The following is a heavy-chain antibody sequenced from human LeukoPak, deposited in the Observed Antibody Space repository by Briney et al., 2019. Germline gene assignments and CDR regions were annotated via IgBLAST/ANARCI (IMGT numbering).Heavy chain of an antibody. V-gene: IGHV3-48*04. D-gene: IGHD4-17*01. CDR1: GVTFSNSA. Sequence: PGGSLRLSCAASGVTFSNSALSWVRQAPGRGLEWVAYISSSSSNIHYADSVKGRFTISRDNVKNPLYLQMNGLRAEDTALYYCAGGAYGDSSRYGYWGQGTLVTVSS. J-gene: IGHJ4*02. CDR2: ISSSSSNI. CDR3: AGGAYGDSSRYGY.